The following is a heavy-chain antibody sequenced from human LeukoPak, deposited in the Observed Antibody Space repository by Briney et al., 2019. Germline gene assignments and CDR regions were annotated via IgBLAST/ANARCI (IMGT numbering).Heavy chain of an antibody. Sequence: ASAKVSCKASGYTFTGYYMHWVRQAPGQGLEWMGWINPNSGGTNYAQKFQGRVTMTRDTSISTAYMELSRLRSDDTAVYYCATTRIGLWFGELFCFDYWGQGTLATVSS. J-gene: IGHJ4*02. V-gene: IGHV1-2*02. D-gene: IGHD3-10*01. CDR1: GYTFTGYY. CDR3: ATTRIGLWFGELFCFDY. CDR2: INPNSGGT.